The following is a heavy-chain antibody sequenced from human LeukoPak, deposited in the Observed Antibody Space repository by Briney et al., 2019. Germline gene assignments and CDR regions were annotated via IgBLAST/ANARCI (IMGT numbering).Heavy chain of an antibody. CDR2: ISSSSSYI. CDR1: GFTFSSYS. J-gene: IGHJ4*02. V-gene: IGHV3-21*01. D-gene: IGHD3-3*01. Sequence: PGGSLRLSCAASGFTFSSYSMNWVRQAPGKGLEWVSSISSSSSYIYYADSVKGRFTISRDNAKNSLYLQMNSLRAEDTAVYYCARAYDFWSGYYPPDYWGQGTLVTVSS. CDR3: ARAYDFWSGYYPPDY.